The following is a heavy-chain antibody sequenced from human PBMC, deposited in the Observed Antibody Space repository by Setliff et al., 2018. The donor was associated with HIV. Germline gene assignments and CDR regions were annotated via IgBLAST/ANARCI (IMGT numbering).Heavy chain of an antibody. CDR1: GGSIENLY. CDR3: ASTSMGMTRKPIWYYHMDV. Sequence: SETLSLTCTVSGGSIENLYWTWIRQPSGRGLEWIGYVYSTGSAKYNPSLKSRATMSDDTSKNQISLTLTSVSAADTAVYYCASTSMGMTRKPIWYYHMDVWATGSRSPSP. D-gene: IGHD7-27*01. V-gene: IGHV4-59*11. CDR2: VYSTGSA. J-gene: IGHJ6*03.